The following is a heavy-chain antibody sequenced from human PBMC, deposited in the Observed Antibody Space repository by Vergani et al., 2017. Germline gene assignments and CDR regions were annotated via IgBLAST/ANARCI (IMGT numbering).Heavy chain of an antibody. J-gene: IGHJ3*02. CDR3: ARHIYDFWTPGGAFDI. V-gene: IGHV3-23*01. CDR2: ISGSGGST. Sequence: EVQLLESGGGLVQPGGSLRLSCAASGFTFSSYAMSWVRQAPGKGLEWVSAISGSGGSTYYADSVKGRFTISRDNSKNTLYLQMNSLRAEDTAVYYCARHIYDFWTPGGAFDIWGQGTMVTVSS. CDR1: GFTFSSYA. D-gene: IGHD3-3*01.